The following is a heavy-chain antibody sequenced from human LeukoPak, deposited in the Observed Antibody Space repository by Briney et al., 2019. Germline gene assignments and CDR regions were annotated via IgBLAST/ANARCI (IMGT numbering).Heavy chain of an antibody. D-gene: IGHD6-19*01. CDR3: ARDRVGSGWPRPWYFEF. CDR2: MNLNTGAT. J-gene: IGHJ4*02. CDR1: GYTFTGYY. Sequence: ASVKVSCKPSGYTFTGYYLHWVRQAPGQALEWMGWMNLNTGATAYSHNSQGRVAMSRDTSIDTAYMDLSSLTSDDTAVYYCARDRVGSGWPRPWYFEFWGQGTLVTVSS. V-gene: IGHV1-2*07.